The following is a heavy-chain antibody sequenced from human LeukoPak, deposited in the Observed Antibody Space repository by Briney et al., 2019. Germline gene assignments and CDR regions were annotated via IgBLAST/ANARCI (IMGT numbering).Heavy chain of an antibody. J-gene: IGHJ3*01. CDR2: ISSSSSTI. V-gene: IGHV3-48*01. Sequence: PGGSLRLSCAASGFTFSSYSVNWVRQAPGKGLEWVSYISSSSSTIYYADSVKGRFTISRDNAKNSLYLQMNSLRAEDTAVYYCARDPAGGAYDLWGHGTLVTVSS. CDR1: GFTFSSYS. CDR3: ARDPAGGAYDL.